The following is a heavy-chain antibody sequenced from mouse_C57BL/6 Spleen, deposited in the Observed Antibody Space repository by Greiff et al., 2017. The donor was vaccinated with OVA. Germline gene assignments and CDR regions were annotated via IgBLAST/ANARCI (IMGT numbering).Heavy chain of an antibody. CDR2: IHPSGSDN. J-gene: IGHJ2*01. Sequence: VQLQQPGAELVKPGASVKVSCKASGYTFTSYWMHWVKQRPGQGLEWIGRIHPSGSDNNYNQKFKGKRTMTVDKTSSKAYMQLSSLTSADSTVNYCAIHGSSPYYFDYWGQGTTLTVSS. D-gene: IGHD1-1*01. CDR1: GYTFTSYW. V-gene: IGHV1-74*01. CDR3: AIHGSSPYYFDY.